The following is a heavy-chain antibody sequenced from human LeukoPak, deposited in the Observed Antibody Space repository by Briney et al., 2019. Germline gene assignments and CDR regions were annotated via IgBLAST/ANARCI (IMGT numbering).Heavy chain of an antibody. D-gene: IGHD3-3*01. V-gene: IGHV3-48*03. CDR3: ARMGWYYFDY. J-gene: IGHJ4*02. CDR2: ISSGGSSI. Sequence: PGGSLRLSCAASGFTFSSYEMHWVRQAPGKGLEGVSYISSGGSSIYNADSVKGRFNISRDNAKNSLYLQINSLRAEDTAVYYCARMGWYYFDYWGQGTLVTVSS. CDR1: GFTFSSYE.